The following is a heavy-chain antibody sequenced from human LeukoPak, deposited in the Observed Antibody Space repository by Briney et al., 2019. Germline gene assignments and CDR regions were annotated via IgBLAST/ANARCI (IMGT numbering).Heavy chain of an antibody. CDR1: GFTFSSSW. CDR3: ARGRGFDY. J-gene: IGHJ4*02. V-gene: IGHV3-74*01. Sequence: TGGSLRLSCAAPGFTFSSSWMHWVRQAPGKGPMWVSRINSDGSNTFSADFVKGRFTISRDNAKNSLYLQMNSLRAEDTAVYYCARGRGFDYWGQGTLVTVSS. CDR2: INSDGSNT.